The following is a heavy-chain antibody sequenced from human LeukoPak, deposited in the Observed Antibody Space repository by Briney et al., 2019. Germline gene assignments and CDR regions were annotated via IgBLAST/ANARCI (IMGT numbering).Heavy chain of an antibody. J-gene: IGHJ4*02. CDR1: GGSISSSNYY. D-gene: IGHD3-16*01. CDR2: IYYSGTT. V-gene: IGHV4-39*07. CDR3: ARDPEGDASQAFDD. Sequence: TSETLSLTCTVSGGSISSSNYYWGWIRQPPGKGLEWIGCIYYSGTTHYNPSFKSRVTISLDKSKNQLSLKANSVTAADTAVYYCARDPEGDASQAFDDWGQGTLVTVSS.